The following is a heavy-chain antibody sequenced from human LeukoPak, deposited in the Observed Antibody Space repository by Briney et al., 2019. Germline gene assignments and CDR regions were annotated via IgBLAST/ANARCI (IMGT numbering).Heavy chain of an antibody. CDR2: ISSSSSTI. CDR1: GFTFSSYS. Sequence: GGSLRLSCAASGFTFSSYSMNWVRQAPGKGLEWVSYISSSSSTIYYADSVKGRFTISRDNAKNSLYLQMNSLRDEDTAVYYCAKEHGDRGYYYYGMNVWGQGTTVTVSS. J-gene: IGHJ6*02. D-gene: IGHD4-17*01. CDR3: AKEHGDRGYYYYGMNV. V-gene: IGHV3-48*02.